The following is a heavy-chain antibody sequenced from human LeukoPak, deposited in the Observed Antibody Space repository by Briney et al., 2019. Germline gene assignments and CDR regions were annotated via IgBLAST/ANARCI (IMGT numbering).Heavy chain of an antibody. CDR1: GFSISSSYY. J-gene: IGHJ4*02. CDR2: IYHSGST. V-gene: IGHV4-38-2*02. D-gene: IGHD6-19*01. CDR3: ARDRMNIAVAGKFDY. Sequence: SETLSLTCAVSGFSISSSYYWGWIRQPPGKGLEWIGSIYHSGSTYYNPSLKSRVTISLDTSKNQFSLNLSSVTAADTAVYYCARDRMNIAVAGKFDYWGQGTPVTVSS.